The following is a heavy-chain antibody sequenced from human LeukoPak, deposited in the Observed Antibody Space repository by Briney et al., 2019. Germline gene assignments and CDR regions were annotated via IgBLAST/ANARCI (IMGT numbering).Heavy chain of an antibody. CDR2: IYYSGST. V-gene: IGHV4-59*01. CDR1: GGSISSYY. Sequence: SETLSLTCTVSGGSISSYYWSWIRQPPGKGLEWIGYIYYSGSTNYNPSLKSRVTISVDTSKNQFSLKLSSVTAADTAVYYCVRVGRVAASYYFDYWGQGTLVTVSS. D-gene: IGHD2-15*01. J-gene: IGHJ4*02. CDR3: VRVGRVAASYYFDY.